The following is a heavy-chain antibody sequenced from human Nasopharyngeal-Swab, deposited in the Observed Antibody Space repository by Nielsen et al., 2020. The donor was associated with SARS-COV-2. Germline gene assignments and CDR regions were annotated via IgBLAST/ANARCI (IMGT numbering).Heavy chain of an antibody. J-gene: IGHJ2*01. CDR1: GFSFSTYW. D-gene: IGHD4-17*01. Sequence: GGSLRLSCAASGFSFSTYWMDWVRQAPGKGPEWVSRIDNDGRRTFYADLVKGRFSISRDNTKNTLYLQMNSLSAEDTAVYYCARDGNLRTVRYFDLWGRGSLVTVSS. V-gene: IGHV3-74*01. CDR3: ARDGNLRTVRYFDL. CDR2: IDNDGRRT.